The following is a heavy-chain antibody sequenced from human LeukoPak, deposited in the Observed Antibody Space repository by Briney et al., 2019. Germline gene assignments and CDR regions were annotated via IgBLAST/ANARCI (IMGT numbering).Heavy chain of an antibody. D-gene: IGHD6-19*01. Sequence: GGSLRLSCAASGFTVSGSAMHWVRQASGKGLEWLGRVRSKGYDYATAYGASVRDRFIISRDDSKSTAYLQMSSLKSEDTAVYYCATLGETSGWYPDHWGQGTLVTVSS. CDR3: ATLGETSGWYPDH. J-gene: IGHJ4*02. V-gene: IGHV3-73*01. CDR2: VRSKGYDYAT. CDR1: GFTVSGSA.